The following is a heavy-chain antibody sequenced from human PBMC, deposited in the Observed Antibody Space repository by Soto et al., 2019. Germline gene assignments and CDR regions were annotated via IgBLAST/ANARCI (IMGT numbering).Heavy chain of an antibody. Sequence: EVQLVESGGGLVKPGGSLRLSCAASGFTFSSYSMNWVRQAPGKGLEWVSSISSSSSYIYYADSVKGRFTISRDNAKNPLDRQLNSLGGEDAAVYYCARGHAATAYGMDVWGQGTTVSVS. CDR3: ARGHAATAYGMDV. D-gene: IGHD2-15*01. CDR1: GFTFSSYS. V-gene: IGHV3-21*01. CDR2: ISSSSSYI. J-gene: IGHJ6*01.